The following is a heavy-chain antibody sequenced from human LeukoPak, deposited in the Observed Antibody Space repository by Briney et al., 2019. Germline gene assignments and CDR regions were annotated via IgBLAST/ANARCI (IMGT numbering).Heavy chain of an antibody. Sequence: TGKSLRLSCAASGFSFSTYSFHWVRQAPGKGLEWVAVISDNELNKFYADSVKGRFTISRDNSKSTVYLQMNSLRPEDTAVYFCARDDGVDHYFAYFDLWGRGTLVAVSS. CDR2: ISDNELNK. D-gene: IGHD2-8*01. V-gene: IGHV3-30*04. CDR1: GFSFSTYS. J-gene: IGHJ2*01. CDR3: ARDDGVDHYFAYFDL.